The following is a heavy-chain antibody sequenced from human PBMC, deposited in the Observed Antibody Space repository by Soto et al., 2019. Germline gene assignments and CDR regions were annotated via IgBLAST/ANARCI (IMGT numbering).Heavy chain of an antibody. V-gene: IGHV3-30*18. D-gene: IGHD5-12*01. J-gene: IGHJ4*02. Sequence: QVQLVESGGGVVQPGRSLRLSCAASGFTFSSSGMHWVRQAPGKGLEWVAVISYDGSNKYYADSVKGRFTISRDNSKNTLYLQRNSLRAEDTAVYYCAKVEMATADFDYWGQGTLVTVSS. CDR2: ISYDGSNK. CDR3: AKVEMATADFDY. CDR1: GFTFSSSG.